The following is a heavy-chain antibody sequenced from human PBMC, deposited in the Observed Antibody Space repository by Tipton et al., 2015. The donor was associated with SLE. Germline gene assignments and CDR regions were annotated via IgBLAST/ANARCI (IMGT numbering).Heavy chain of an antibody. Sequence: TLSLTCTDSGGSIGSYYWSWIRQPPGKGLEWIGYISYSGSTNYNPSLKSRVTISVDTSKNQFSLKLSSVTAADTAVYYCARDPRYGNFDYWGQGTLVTVSS. CDR1: GGSIGSYY. J-gene: IGHJ4*02. CDR2: ISYSGST. D-gene: IGHD5-18*01. CDR3: ARDPRYGNFDY. V-gene: IGHV4-59*12.